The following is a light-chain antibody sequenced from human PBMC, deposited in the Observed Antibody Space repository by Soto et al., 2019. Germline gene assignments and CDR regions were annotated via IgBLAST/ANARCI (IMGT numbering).Light chain of an antibody. V-gene: IGKV3-15*01. Sequence: VITQSPATLSVSPGERATLSCRASQSVTTNMAWYQQKPGQAPRLLLYGASTRATGIPARFSGSGSGTDFTLTISSLQTEDFATYYCQQSFRSPPWTFGQGTKVDIK. CDR3: QQSFRSPPWT. J-gene: IGKJ1*01. CDR2: GAS. CDR1: QSVTTN.